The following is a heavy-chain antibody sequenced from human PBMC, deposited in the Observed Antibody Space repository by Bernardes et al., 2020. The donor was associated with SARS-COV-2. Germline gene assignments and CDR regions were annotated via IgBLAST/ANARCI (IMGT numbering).Heavy chain of an antibody. V-gene: IGHV4-39*01. D-gene: IGHD1-26*01. J-gene: IGHJ3*02. Sequence: SETLSLTCTVSGGSISSISYYWGWIRQPPGKGLEWIGSIYYSGSTYYNPSLKSRVTMSVDTSKNQFSLKLSSVTAADTAVYYCARPSGSYLLYGFDIWGRGTMVTVS. CDR2: IYYSGST. CDR3: ARPSGSYLLYGFDI. CDR1: GGSISSISYY.